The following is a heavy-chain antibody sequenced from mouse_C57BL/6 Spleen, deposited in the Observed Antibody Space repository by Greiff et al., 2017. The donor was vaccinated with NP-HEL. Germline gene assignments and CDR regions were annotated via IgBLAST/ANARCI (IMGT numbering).Heavy chain of an antibody. J-gene: IGHJ3*01. CDR1: GYTFTSYW. CDR3: ARPLYGSSNWFAY. D-gene: IGHD1-1*01. CDR2: LYPGSGST. Sequence: VQLQQPGAELVKPGASVQMSCKASGYTFTSYWITWVKQRPGQGLEWIGDLYPGSGSTNYNEKFKSKATLTVDTSSSTAYMQLSSLTSEDSAVYYCARPLYGSSNWFAYWGQGTLVTVSA. V-gene: IGHV1-55*01.